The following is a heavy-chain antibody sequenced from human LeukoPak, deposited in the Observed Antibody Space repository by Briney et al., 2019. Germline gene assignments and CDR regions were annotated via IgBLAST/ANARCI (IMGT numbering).Heavy chain of an antibody. D-gene: IGHD1-14*01. CDR2: IYYSGST. J-gene: IGHJ4*02. V-gene: IGHV4-39*07. CDR1: GGSISSSSYY. Sequence: SSETLSLTCTVSGGSISSSSYYWGWIRQPPGKGLEWIGSIYYSGSTNYNPSLKSRVTISVDTSKNQFSLKLSSVTAADTAVYYCARARLTRYFDYWGQGTLVTVSS. CDR3: ARARLTRYFDY.